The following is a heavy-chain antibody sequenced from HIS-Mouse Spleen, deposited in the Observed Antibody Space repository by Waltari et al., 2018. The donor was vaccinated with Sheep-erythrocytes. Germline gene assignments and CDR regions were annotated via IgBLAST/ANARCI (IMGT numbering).Heavy chain of an antibody. CDR1: GFTFSSYS. CDR3: ARVASGATFDY. D-gene: IGHD1-26*01. CDR2: SSSSSSYI. J-gene: IGHJ4*02. Sequence: EVQLVESGGGLVKPGGSLRLSCAASGFTFSSYSMNWVRQAPGKGLGLVSSSSSSSSYIYYADSVKGRFTISRDNAKNSLYLQMNSLRAEDTAVYYCARVASGATFDYWGQGTLVTVSS. V-gene: IGHV3-21*01.